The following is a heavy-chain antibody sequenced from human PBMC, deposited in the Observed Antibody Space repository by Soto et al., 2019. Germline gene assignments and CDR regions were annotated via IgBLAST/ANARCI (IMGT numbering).Heavy chain of an antibody. V-gene: IGHV4-30-4*01. D-gene: IGHD2-15*01. Sequence: SETLSLTCTVSGGSISSGDYYWTWIRQPPGKGLEWIGYIFYSGSTYYNPALKSRVFISVDTSKNQFSLKLSSVTAADTAVYYCARDGRYCTGGSCYRGPLIDYWGQGTLVTVSS. CDR1: GGSISSGDYY. CDR3: ARDGRYCTGGSCYRGPLIDY. J-gene: IGHJ4*02. CDR2: IFYSGST.